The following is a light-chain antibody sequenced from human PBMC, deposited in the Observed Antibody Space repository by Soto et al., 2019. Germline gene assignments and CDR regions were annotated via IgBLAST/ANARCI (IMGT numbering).Light chain of an antibody. CDR3: QQYKNWPPLT. J-gene: IGKJ2*01. CDR2: GAS. Sequence: EIVMTQSPATLSVSPGERATLSCRASQSVNSNLVWYQQKPGQAPRILIYGASTRATGIPARLSGSGSGTVFTLSISSLQSEDFAVYYCQQYKNWPPLTFGQGTKLEIK. V-gene: IGKV3-15*01. CDR1: QSVNSN.